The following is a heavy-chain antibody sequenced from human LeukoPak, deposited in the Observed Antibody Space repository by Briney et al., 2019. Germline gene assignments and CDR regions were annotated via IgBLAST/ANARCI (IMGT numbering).Heavy chain of an antibody. Sequence: GGSLRLSCAASGFTFSSYSMNWVRQAPGKGLEWVSSISSSSSYIYYADSVKGRFTISRDNAKNSLYLQMNSLRAEDTAMYYCARDTYSSSSFDYWGQGTLVTVSS. CDR1: GFTFSSYS. D-gene: IGHD6-6*01. CDR2: ISSSSSYI. CDR3: ARDTYSSSSFDY. J-gene: IGHJ4*02. V-gene: IGHV3-21*01.